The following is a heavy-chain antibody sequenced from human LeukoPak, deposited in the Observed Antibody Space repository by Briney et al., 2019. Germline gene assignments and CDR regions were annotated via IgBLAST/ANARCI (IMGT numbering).Heavy chain of an antibody. CDR3: ARATSYDILTGCYSDWFDL. CDR2: INPNSGGT. J-gene: IGHJ5*02. D-gene: IGHD3-9*01. CDR1: GYTFTGYY. V-gene: IGHV1-2*04. Sequence: ASVKVSCKASGYTFTGYYMHWVRQAPGQGLEWMGWINPNSGGTNYAQKFQGWVTMARDTSISTAYMELSRLRSDDTAVYYCARATSYDILTGCYSDWFDLWGQGTLVTVSS.